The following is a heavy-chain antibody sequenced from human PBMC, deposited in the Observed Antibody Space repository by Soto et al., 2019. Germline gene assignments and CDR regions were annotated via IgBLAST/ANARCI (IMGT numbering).Heavy chain of an antibody. CDR3: AKGVPGIAAAGTGYSLH. CDR1: GFTFNTYA. CDR2: MSGPGVSGSGGMT. J-gene: IGHJ1*01. V-gene: IGHV3-23*01. D-gene: IGHD6-13*01. Sequence: GGSLRLSCAASGFTFNTYAMNWVRQAPGKGLEWVSAMSGPGVSGSGGMTYYADSVKGRFTISRDNSKNTLYLQMNILRAEDTAVYYCAKGVPGIAAAGTGYSLHWGQGPLVTVS.